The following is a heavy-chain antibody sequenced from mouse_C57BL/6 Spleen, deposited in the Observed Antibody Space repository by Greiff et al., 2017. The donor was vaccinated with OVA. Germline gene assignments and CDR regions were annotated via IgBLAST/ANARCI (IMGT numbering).Heavy chain of an antibody. CDR2: IDPETGGT. Sequence: QVQLQQSGAELVRPGASVTLSCKASGYTFTDYEMHWVKQTPVHGLEWIGAIDPETGGTTYNQKFKGKATQTADKSSSTAYMELRSLTSEESAVYYCSRRHDGNSYFGGWGHGTTVTV. CDR1: GYTFTDYE. J-gene: IGHJ2*01. CDR3: SRRHDGNSYFGG. V-gene: IGHV1-15*01. D-gene: IGHD1-1*01.